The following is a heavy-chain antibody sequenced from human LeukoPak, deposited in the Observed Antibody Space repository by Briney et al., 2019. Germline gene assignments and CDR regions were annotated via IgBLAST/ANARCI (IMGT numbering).Heavy chain of an antibody. V-gene: IGHV4-34*01. Sequence: SETLSLTCAVYGRSFSGYYWSWIRQPPGKGLEWIGEINHSGSTNYNPSLKSRVTISVDTSKNQFSLKLSSVTAADTAVYYCARGRWGFVDYWGQGTLVTVSS. CDR2: INHSGST. J-gene: IGHJ4*02. CDR3: ARGRWGFVDY. CDR1: GRSFSGYY. D-gene: IGHD3-16*01.